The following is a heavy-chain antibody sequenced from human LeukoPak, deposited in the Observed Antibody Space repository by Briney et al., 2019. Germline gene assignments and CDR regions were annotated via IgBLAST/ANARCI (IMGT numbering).Heavy chain of an antibody. Sequence: PSETLSLTCAVSGGSISSGGYYWSWIRQHPGKGLEWIGHIYYSGSTYYNPSLKSRVTISVDTSKNQFSLKLSSVTAADTAVYYCARGRYDSSGYYRLIHFGYWGQGTLVTVSS. D-gene: IGHD3-22*01. CDR1: GGSISSGGYY. J-gene: IGHJ4*02. CDR3: ARGRYDSSGYYRLIHFGY. V-gene: IGHV4-31*11. CDR2: IYYSGST.